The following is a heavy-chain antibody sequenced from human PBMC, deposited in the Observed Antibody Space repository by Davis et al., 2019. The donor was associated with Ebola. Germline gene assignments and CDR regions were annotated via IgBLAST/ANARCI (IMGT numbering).Heavy chain of an antibody. CDR3: ARHCTGGVCFLDY. Sequence: MPSETLSLTCAVYGGSFSGYYWSWIRQPPGKGLEWIGEINHSGSTNYNPSLKSRVTISVDKSKNQFSLKLSSVTAADTAVYYCARHCTGGVCFLDYWGQGTLVTVSS. V-gene: IGHV4-34*01. CDR2: INHSGST. J-gene: IGHJ4*02. D-gene: IGHD2-8*02. CDR1: GGSFSGYY.